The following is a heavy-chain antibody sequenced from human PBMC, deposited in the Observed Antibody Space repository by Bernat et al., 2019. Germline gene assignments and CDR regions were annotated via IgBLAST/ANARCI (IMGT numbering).Heavy chain of an antibody. J-gene: IGHJ4*02. CDR2: ISSSGSTI. V-gene: IGHV3-48*03. CDR3: ARANSFGRVIGVSTSTDY. D-gene: IGHD3-16*02. Sequence: EVQLVESGGGLVQPGGSLRLSCAASGFTFSSYEMNWVRQAPGKGLEWVSYISSSGSTIYYADSVKGRFTISRDNAKNSLYLQMNSLRADDTAVYFCARANSFGRVIGVSTSTDYWGQGTLVTVSS. CDR1: GFTFSSYE.